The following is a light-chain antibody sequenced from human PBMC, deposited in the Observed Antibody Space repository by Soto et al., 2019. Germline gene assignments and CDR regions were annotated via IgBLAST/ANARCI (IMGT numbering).Light chain of an antibody. V-gene: IGKV3D-15*01. J-gene: IGKJ5*01. Sequence: TQYPATLSVSPGERPTLSCRASQSVSSNLAWYQQKPGQGPRLLIYGASSRATGIPDRFSGSGSGTDFTLEISRVETDDVGIYYCMQSTQLPPTFGQGTRLE. CDR2: GAS. CDR1: QSVSSN. CDR3: MQSTQLPPT.